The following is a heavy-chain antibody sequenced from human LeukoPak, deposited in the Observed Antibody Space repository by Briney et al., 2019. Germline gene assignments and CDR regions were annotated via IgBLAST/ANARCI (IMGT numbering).Heavy chain of an antibody. CDR2: IYYSGST. Sequence: KASETLSLTCTVSGGSISSNYWSWIRQPPGKGLEWHGYIYYSGSTNYNPSLNSRVTISVDTSKNQFSLKLSSVTAADTAVYYCARGSRIAAAPYYPEYFQHWGQGTLVTVSS. J-gene: IGHJ1*01. CDR1: GGSISSNY. CDR3: ARGSRIAAAPYYPEYFQH. V-gene: IGHV4-59*01. D-gene: IGHD6-13*01.